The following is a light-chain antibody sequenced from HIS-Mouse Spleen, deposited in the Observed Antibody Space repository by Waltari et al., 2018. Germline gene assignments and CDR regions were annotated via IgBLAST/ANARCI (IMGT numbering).Light chain of an antibody. Sequence: SSELTPHPAVSVALGPTVRITFQGDSLRSYYASWYQQKPGQAPVLVIYGKNNRPSGIPDRFSGSSSGNTASLTITGAQAEDEADYYCNSRDSSGNHVVFGGGTRLTVL. CDR1: SLRSYY. CDR3: NSRDSSGNHVV. V-gene: IGLV3-19*01. J-gene: IGLJ2*01. CDR2: GKN.